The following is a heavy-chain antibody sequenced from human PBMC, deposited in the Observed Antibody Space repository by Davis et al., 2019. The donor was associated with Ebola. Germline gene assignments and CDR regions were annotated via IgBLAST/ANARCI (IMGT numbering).Heavy chain of an antibody. CDR2: ISSYNGNT. CDR3: ARDIGVAVPGVMKDAFDI. V-gene: IGHV1-18*04. Sequence: ASVKVSCKASRYTFTAYYIHWVRQAPGQGLEWMGWISSYNGNTNYAQKFQGRITMTTDTSTSTAYMELRSLTSDDTAIYYCARDIGVAVPGVMKDAFDIWGQGTMVTVSS. CDR1: RYTFTAYY. D-gene: IGHD2-2*01. J-gene: IGHJ3*02.